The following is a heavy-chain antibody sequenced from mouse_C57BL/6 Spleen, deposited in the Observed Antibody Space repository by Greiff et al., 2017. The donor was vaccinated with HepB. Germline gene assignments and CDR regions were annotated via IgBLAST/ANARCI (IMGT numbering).Heavy chain of an antibody. V-gene: IGHV1-50*01. CDR3: ARGSTTGGDY. D-gene: IGHD1-1*01. CDR2: IDPSDSYT. Sequence: QVQLQQPGAELVKPGASVKLSCKASGYTFTSYWMQWVKQRPGQGLEWIGEIDPSDSYTNYNQKFKGKATLTVDTSSSTAYMQLSSLTSEDSAVYYCARGSTTGGDYWGQGTTLTVSS. CDR1: GYTFTSYW. J-gene: IGHJ2*01.